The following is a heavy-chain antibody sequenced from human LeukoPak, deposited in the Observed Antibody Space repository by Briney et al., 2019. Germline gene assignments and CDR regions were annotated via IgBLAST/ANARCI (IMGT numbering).Heavy chain of an antibody. Sequence: GGSLRLSCAASGFTFSSYAMHWVRQAPGKGLEWVAVISYDGSNKYYADSVKGRFTISRDNSKNTLYLQMNSLRAEDTAVYYCARDAGAFDTWGQGTMVTVSS. CDR2: ISYDGSNK. V-gene: IGHV3-30*04. J-gene: IGHJ3*02. D-gene: IGHD3-10*01. CDR1: GFTFSSYA. CDR3: ARDAGAFDT.